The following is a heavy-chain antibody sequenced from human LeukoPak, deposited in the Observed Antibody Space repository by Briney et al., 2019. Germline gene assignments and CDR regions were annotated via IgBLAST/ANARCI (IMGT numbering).Heavy chain of an antibody. J-gene: IGHJ3*02. CDR1: GFTFSSYS. CDR3: ARDRDYAFDI. V-gene: IGHV3-48*02. CDR2: ISGGSTI. Sequence: GGSLRLSCAASGFTFSSYSMYWVRQAPGEGLEWVSYISGGSTISYADSVKGRFAISRDNAKNSLFLRMNSLRDEDTAVYYCARDRDYAFDIWGQGTLVTVSS.